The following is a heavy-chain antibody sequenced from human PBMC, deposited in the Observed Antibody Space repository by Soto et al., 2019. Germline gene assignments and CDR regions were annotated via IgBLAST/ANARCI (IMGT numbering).Heavy chain of an antibody. J-gene: IGHJ3*02. D-gene: IGHD2-2*01. CDR3: AKATPYCSSTTCYAFDI. CDR1: GLLFRNYA. CDR2: RSRSGDSA. V-gene: IGHV3-23*01. Sequence: GGSLRLSCAAPGLLFRNYAMTWVRQAPGKGLEWVSSRSRSGDSAYFADSVKGRFTISRDNSKNTLYLQMNSLRAEDTAIYYCAKATPYCSSTTCYAFDIWGQGTMVTVSS.